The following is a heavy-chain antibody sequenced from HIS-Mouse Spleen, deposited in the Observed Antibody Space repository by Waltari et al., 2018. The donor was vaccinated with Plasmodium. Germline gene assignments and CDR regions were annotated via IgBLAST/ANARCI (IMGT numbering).Heavy chain of an antibody. D-gene: IGHD6-13*01. J-gene: IGHJ2*01. Sequence: EVQLVESGGGLVQPGGSLRLSCGAYGYPFSSYWMSWVRQAPGKGLEWVANIKQDGSEKYYVDSVKGRFTISRDNAKNSLYLQMNSLRAEDTAVYYCASSWYWYFDLWGRGTLVTVSS. CDR1: GYPFSSYW. V-gene: IGHV3-7*01. CDR2: IKQDGSEK. CDR3: ASSWYWYFDL.